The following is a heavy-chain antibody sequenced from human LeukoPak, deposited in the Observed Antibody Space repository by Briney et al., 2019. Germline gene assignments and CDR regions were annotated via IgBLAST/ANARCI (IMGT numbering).Heavy chain of an antibody. J-gene: IGHJ5*02. V-gene: IGHV1-69*13. CDR2: IIPIFGTA. CDR3: ARDLGPYEVLRYFDWFPGA. CDR1: GGTFSSCA. Sequence: GASVKVSCKASGGTFSSCAISWVRQAPGQGLEWMGGIIPIFGTANYAQKFQGRVTITADESTSTAYMELSSLRSEDTAVYYCARDLGPYEVLRYFDWFPGAWGQGTLVTVSS. D-gene: IGHD3-9*01.